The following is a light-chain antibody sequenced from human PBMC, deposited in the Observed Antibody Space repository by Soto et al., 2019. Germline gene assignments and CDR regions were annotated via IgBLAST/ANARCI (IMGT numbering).Light chain of an antibody. CDR3: CSYGGSYTYV. CDR1: SSDVGGYNY. Sequence: QSALTQPRSVSGSPGQSVTISCTGTSSDVGGYNYVSWYQQHPGKAPKLMIYDVSKRPSGVPDRFSGSKSGNTASLTISGLHAEDEADYYCCSYGGSYTYVFGTGTKVTVL. V-gene: IGLV2-11*01. J-gene: IGLJ1*01. CDR2: DVS.